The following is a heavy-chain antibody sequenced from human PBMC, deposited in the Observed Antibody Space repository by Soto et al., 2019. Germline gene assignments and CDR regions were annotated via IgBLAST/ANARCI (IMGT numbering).Heavy chain of an antibody. V-gene: IGHV3-30*18. J-gene: IGHJ4*02. CDR1: GFTFSDYG. D-gene: IGHD6-6*01. CDR3: AKEMYPRTVLDSSSPWGDY. Sequence: GGSLRLSCAVSGFTFSDYGMHWVRQAPGKGLEWVAVMSYAGTYKYYADSVKGRFTISRDLSGNTLFLQMNSLRLEDTAVYFCAKEMYPRTVLDSSSPWGDYWGQETLVTVSS. CDR2: MSYAGTYK.